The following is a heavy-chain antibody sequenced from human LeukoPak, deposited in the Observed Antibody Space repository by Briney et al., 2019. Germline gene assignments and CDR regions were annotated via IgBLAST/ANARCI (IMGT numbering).Heavy chain of an antibody. V-gene: IGHV4-39*07. CDR2: ISESGTT. Sequence: PSETLSLTCTVYGESTGGERPHWGWIRQPPGKGLEWIASISESGTTYYNPSLKSRVTISVDTSKNQFSLKLSSVTAADTAVYYCARKWLRYFDWSPPGEFDYWGQGTLVTVSS. J-gene: IGHJ4*02. D-gene: IGHD3-9*01. CDR3: ARKWLRYFDWSPPGEFDY. CDR1: GESTGGERPH.